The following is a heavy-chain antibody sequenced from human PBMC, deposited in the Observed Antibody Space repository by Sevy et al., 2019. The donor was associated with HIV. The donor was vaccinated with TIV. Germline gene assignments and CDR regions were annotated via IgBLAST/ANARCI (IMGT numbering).Heavy chain of an antibody. CDR1: GFTFSPYA. Sequence: GGSLRLSCAASGFTFSPYAMSWVRQAPGKGLEWVSAISGSGGSTYNADSVEGRFTISRDNSKNTLYLEMNSLSVEGTAVYYCAHGDRSFYGLDVWGQGTPVTVSS. V-gene: IGHV3-23*01. CDR2: ISGSGGST. D-gene: IGHD3-22*01. CDR3: AHGDRSFYGLDV. J-gene: IGHJ6*02.